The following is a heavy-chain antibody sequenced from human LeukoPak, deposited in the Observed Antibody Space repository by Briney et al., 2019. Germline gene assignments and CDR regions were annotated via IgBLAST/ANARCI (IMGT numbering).Heavy chain of an antibody. CDR3: AVGSYLFDY. J-gene: IGHJ4*02. V-gene: IGHV3-43*02. CDR1: GFTFDDYA. Sequence: GGSLRLSCAASGFTFDDYAMHWVRQPPGKGLEWVSHLSGDGGSTDYADSVKSRFTISRDNSKNSLYLQMNSLRTEDTALYYCAVGSYLFDYWGQGTLVTVSS. CDR2: LSGDGGST. D-gene: IGHD1-26*01.